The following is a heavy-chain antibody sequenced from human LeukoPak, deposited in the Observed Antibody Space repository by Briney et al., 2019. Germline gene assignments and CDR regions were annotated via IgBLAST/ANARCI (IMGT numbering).Heavy chain of an antibody. V-gene: IGHV1-18*01. CDR1: GYTFTSYG. Sequence: ASVKVSCKASGYTFTSYGISWVRQAPGQGLEWMGWISAYNGNTNYAQKFQGRVTMTRDTSISTAYMELSRLRSDDTAVYYCARGVATIGWGYYYYYMDVWGKGTTVTISS. J-gene: IGHJ6*03. CDR2: ISAYNGNT. CDR3: ARGVATIGWGYYYYYMDV. D-gene: IGHD5-12*01.